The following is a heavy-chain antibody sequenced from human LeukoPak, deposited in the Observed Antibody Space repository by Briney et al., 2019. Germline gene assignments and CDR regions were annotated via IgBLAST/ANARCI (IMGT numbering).Heavy chain of an antibody. J-gene: IGHJ6*02. D-gene: IGHD3-10*01. CDR2: INHSGST. CDR1: GGSFSGYY. V-gene: IGHV4-34*01. CDR3: ARGYYYGSGSYYDYYYYGMDV. Sequence: SETLSLTCAVYGGSFSGYYWSWIRQPPGKGLEWIEEINHSGSTNYNPSLKSRVTISVDTSKNQFSLKLSSVTAADTAVYYCARGYYYGSGSYYDYYYYGMDVWGQGTTVTVSS.